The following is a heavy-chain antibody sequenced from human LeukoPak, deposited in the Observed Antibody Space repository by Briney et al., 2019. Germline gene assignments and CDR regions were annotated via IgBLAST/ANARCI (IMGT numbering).Heavy chain of an antibody. D-gene: IGHD3-22*01. J-gene: IGHJ4*02. CDR1: GFTFSSYW. Sequence: PGGSLRLSCAASGFTFSSYWMSWVRQAPGKGLEWVANIKQDGSEKYYVDSVKGQFTFSRDNAKNSMYLQMNSLRAEDTAVYYCARGYYYDGRGYYPDHWGQGTLVTVSS. CDR2: IKQDGSEK. V-gene: IGHV3-7*01. CDR3: ARGYYYDGRGYYPDH.